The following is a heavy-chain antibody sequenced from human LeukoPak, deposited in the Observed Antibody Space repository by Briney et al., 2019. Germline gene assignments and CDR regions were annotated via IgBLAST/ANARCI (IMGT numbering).Heavy chain of an antibody. V-gene: IGHV4-34*01. D-gene: IGHD6-13*01. CDR1: GGSISSYY. Sequence: SETLSLTCTVSGGSISSYYWSWIRQPPGKGLEWIGEINHSGSTNYNPSLKSRVTISVDTSKNQFSLKLSSVTAADTAVYYCARVRSSSWYLNDYWGQGTLVTVSS. J-gene: IGHJ4*02. CDR3: ARVRSSSWYLNDY. CDR2: INHSGST.